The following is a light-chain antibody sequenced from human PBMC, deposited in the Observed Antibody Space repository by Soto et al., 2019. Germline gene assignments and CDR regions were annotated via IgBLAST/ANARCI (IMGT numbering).Light chain of an antibody. Sequence: QSALTQPASVSGSPGQSITISCTGTSSDVGGYNYVSWYQQHPGTAPKLMIYEVSNRPSGLSNRFSGSKSGNTASLTISGLQAEDEADYYCSSYINTNTLVFGGGTKLTVL. CDR3: SSYINTNTLV. J-gene: IGLJ2*01. CDR1: SSDVGGYNY. V-gene: IGLV2-14*01. CDR2: EVS.